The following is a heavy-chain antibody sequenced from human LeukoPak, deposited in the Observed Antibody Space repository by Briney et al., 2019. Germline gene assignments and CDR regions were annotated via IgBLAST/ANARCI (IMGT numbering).Heavy chain of an antibody. J-gene: IGHJ4*02. Sequence: GASVKVSCKASGGTFSSYAINWVRQATGQGLEWMGWMNPNSGNTGYAQKFQGRVTMTRNTSISTAYMELSSLRSEDTAAYYCARLPPTMTTVTPEGYWGQGTLVTVSS. CDR1: GGTFSSYA. D-gene: IGHD4-17*01. CDR3: ARLPPTMTTVTPEGY. CDR2: MNPNSGNT. V-gene: IGHV1-8*02.